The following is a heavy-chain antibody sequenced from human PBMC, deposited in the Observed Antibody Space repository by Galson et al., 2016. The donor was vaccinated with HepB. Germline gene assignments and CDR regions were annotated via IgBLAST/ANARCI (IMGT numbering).Heavy chain of an antibody. Sequence: SLRLSCAAAGLPFNKAWMTWVRQAPGKGLEWVGFIRSNVYGGTTQYAASVKGRFAISGDDSKSIAYLQMNSLRSDDAALYYCAREWLGPDYWGQGTLVTVSS. CDR2: IRSNVYGGTT. D-gene: IGHD6-19*01. CDR1: GLPFNKAW. V-gene: IGHV3-49*04. CDR3: AREWLGPDY. J-gene: IGHJ4*02.